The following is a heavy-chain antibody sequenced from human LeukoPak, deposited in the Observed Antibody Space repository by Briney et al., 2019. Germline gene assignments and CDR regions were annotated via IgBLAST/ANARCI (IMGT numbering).Heavy chain of an antibody. CDR2: ISGSGGST. V-gene: IGHV3-23*01. CDR1: GFTFSSYA. D-gene: IGHD3-10*01. J-gene: IGHJ4*02. Sequence: PGGSLRLSCAASGFTFSSYAMSWVRQAPGKGLEWVSAISGSGGSTYYADSVKGRFTISRDNSKNTLYLQMNNLRAEDTAVYYCAKGDLYGSGSYYMGYWGQGTLVTVSS. CDR3: AKGDLYGSGSYYMGY.